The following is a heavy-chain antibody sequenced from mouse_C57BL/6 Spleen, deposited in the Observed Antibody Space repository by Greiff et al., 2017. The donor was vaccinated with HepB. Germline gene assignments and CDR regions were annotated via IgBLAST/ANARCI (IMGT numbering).Heavy chain of an antibody. CDR1: GFTFSDYY. CDR2: INYDGSST. J-gene: IGHJ2*01. D-gene: IGHD1-1*01. CDR3: ARDGYYGSSFFFDY. V-gene: IGHV5-16*01. Sequence: EVHLVESEGGLVQPGRSMKLSCTASGFTFSDYYMAWVRQVPEKGLEWVANINYDGSSTYYLDSLKSRFIISRDNAKNILYLQMSSLKSEDTATYYCARDGYYGSSFFFDYWGQGTTLTVSS.